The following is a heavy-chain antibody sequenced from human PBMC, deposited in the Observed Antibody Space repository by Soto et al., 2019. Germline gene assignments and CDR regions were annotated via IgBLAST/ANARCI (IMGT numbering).Heavy chain of an antibody. D-gene: IGHD1-26*01. J-gene: IGHJ5*02. CDR2: IYYRGST. CDR1: GGSISSSSYY. CDR3: LRHGPPRGRYSGSYFGWFDP. Sequence: SETLSLTCTVSGGSISSSSYYWGWIRQPPGKGLEWIGSIYYRGSTYNNPSLKRRVTKSEDTSKNKFSLKLRSVTAADTTVYYCLRHGPPRGRYSGSYFGWFDPWGQGTLVTVSS. V-gene: IGHV4-39*01.